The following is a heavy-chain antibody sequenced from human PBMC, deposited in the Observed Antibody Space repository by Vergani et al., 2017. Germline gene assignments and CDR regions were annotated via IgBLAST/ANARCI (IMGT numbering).Heavy chain of an antibody. J-gene: IGHJ4*02. Sequence: QVQLVESGGGVVQPGRSLRRSCEASGFTFSSYAMNWVRQAPGKGLEWVAVISYDGSNKYYADNVKGRFTISRDNSKNTLYLQMNSLRAEDTAVYYCASTGYVPPFDYWGQGTLVTVSS. CDR3: ASTGYVPPFDY. D-gene: IGHD5-12*01. CDR1: GFTFSSYA. V-gene: IGHV3-30*01. CDR2: ISYDGSNK.